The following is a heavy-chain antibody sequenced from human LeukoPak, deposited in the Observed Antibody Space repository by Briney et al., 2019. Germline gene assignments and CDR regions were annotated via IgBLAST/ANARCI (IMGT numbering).Heavy chain of an antibody. Sequence: GGSLRLSCAASGFTFSSYAMHWVRQAPGKGLEWVAVISYDGSNKYYADSVKGRFTISRDNSKNTLYLQMNSLRAEDTAVYYCAKFGIAAAGTDFDYWGQGTLVTVSS. CDR3: AKFGIAAAGTDFDY. CDR1: GFTFSSYA. V-gene: IGHV3-30*18. CDR2: ISYDGSNK. J-gene: IGHJ4*02. D-gene: IGHD6-13*01.